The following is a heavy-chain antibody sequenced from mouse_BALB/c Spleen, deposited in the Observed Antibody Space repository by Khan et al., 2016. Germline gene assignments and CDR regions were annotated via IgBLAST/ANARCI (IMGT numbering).Heavy chain of an antibody. CDR2: INPYNDGT. J-gene: IGHJ4*01. CDR1: GYTFTNYV. D-gene: IGHD1-1*01. V-gene: IGHV1S136*01. CDR3: ARWPWSRTRRTRQYYAMDY. Sequence: VQLQQPGPELVKPGASVKMSCKASGYTFTNYVMHWVKQKPGQGLEWIGYINPYNDGTKYNEKFKGKATLTSDKSSSTAYMELSSLTSADSAVSYVARWPWSRTRRTRQYYAMDYWGQGTSVTVSS.